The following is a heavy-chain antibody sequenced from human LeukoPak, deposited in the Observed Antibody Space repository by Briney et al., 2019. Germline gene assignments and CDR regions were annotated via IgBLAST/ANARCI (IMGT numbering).Heavy chain of an antibody. J-gene: IGHJ6*03. CDR3: ARPVGYYYYMDV. D-gene: IGHD1-26*01. V-gene: IGHV3-11*04. CDR2: ISSSGSTI. CDR1: GFTFSDYY. Sequence: PGGSLRLSCAASGFTFSDYYMSWIRQAPGKGLEWVSYISSSGSTIYYVDSVKGRFTISRDNAKNSLYLQMNSLRDEDTAVYYCARPVGYYYYMDVWGKGTTVTVSS.